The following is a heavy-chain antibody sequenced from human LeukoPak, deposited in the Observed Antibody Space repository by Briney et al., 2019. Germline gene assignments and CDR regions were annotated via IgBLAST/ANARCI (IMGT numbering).Heavy chain of an antibody. J-gene: IGHJ4*02. V-gene: IGHV4-38-2*02. Sequence: PSETLSLTCAVSGYSISSGYYWGWIRQPPGKGLEWIGSKYHSGSTYYNPSLKSRVTISVDTSKNQFSLKLSSVTAADTAVYYCARDMWEHSSKPFDYWGRGTLVTVSS. CDR3: ARDMWEHSSKPFDY. CDR1: GYSISSGYY. CDR2: KYHSGST. D-gene: IGHD1-26*01.